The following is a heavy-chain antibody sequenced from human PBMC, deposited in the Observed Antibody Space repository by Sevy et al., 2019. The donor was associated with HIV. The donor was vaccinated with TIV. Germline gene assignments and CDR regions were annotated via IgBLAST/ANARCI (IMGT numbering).Heavy chain of an antibody. V-gene: IGHV3-72*01. Sequence: GGSLRLSCTASGFTFSDHYMEWVRQAPGKGLEWVGRIRNKADSYNTDYAASVKGRFTISRDDSKNSLYLLLNSLKTEDTAVYYCATHAGIAAAGRVFDYWGQGTLVTVSS. CDR2: IRNKADSYNT. J-gene: IGHJ4*02. D-gene: IGHD6-13*01. CDR3: ATHAGIAAAGRVFDY. CDR1: GFTFSDHY.